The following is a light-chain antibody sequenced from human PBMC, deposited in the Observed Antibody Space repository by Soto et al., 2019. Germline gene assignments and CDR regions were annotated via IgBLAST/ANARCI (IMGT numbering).Light chain of an antibody. CDR3: AAWDVTLSAV. CDR1: RSNIGRNY. Sequence: QSVLTQPPSASGTPGQRVSISCSGSRSNIGRNYVYWYQQLPGTAPKLLIQRNNQRPSGVPARFSGSKAGTSASLAISGLRSEDEAHYYCAAWDVTLSAVFGGGTKLTVL. V-gene: IGLV1-47*01. J-gene: IGLJ3*02. CDR2: RNN.